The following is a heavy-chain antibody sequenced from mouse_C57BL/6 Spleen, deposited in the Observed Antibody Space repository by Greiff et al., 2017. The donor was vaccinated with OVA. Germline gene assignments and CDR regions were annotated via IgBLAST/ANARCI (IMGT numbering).Heavy chain of an antibody. V-gene: IGHV5-6*01. CDR2: ISSGGSYT. CDR1: GFTFSSYG. D-gene: IGHD3-3*01. CDR3: ARRDTSTPFAY. Sequence: EVQGVESGGDLVKPGGSLKLSCAASGFTFSSYGMSWVRQTPDKRLEWVATISSGGSYTYYPDSVKGRFTISRDNAKNTLYLQMSSLKSEDTAMYYCARRDTSTPFAYWGQGTLVTVSA. J-gene: IGHJ3*01.